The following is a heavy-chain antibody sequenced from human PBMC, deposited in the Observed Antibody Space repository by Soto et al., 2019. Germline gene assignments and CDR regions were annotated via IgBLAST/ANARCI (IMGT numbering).Heavy chain of an antibody. D-gene: IGHD6-13*01. J-gene: IGHJ4*02. CDR3: ARIYSSWYYFDY. CDR1: GFTFSSYS. V-gene: IGHV3-21*01. CDR2: ISSSSSYI. Sequence: EVQLVESGGGLVKPGGSLRLSCAASGFTFSSYSMNWVRQAPGKGLEWVSSISSSSSYIYYADSVKGRFTISRDNAKNTLYLQMNSLRAEDTAVYYCARIYSSWYYFDYWGQGTLVTVSS.